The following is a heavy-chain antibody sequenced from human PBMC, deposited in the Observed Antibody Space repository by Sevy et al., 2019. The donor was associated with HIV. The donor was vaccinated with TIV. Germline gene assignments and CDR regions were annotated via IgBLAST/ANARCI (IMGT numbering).Heavy chain of an antibody. Sequence: GGSLRLSCAASGFTFDDYAMHWVRQAPGKGLEWVSLISWDGGSTYHAVSVKVRFTISRDNSKNSLYLQMNSLRAEDTALYYCAKDIGGLCGGDCYFDSWGQRTLVTVSS. CDR1: GFTFDDYA. V-gene: IGHV3-43D*03. J-gene: IGHJ4*02. CDR3: AKDIGGLCGGDCYFDS. D-gene: IGHD2-21*02. CDR2: ISWDGGST.